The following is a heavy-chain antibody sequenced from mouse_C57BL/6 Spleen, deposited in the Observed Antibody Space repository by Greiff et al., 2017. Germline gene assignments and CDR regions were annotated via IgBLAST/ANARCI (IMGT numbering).Heavy chain of an antibody. CDR1: GYTFTSYG. Sequence: QVQLQQSGAELARPGASVKLSCKASGYTFTSYGISWVKQRTGQGLEWIGEIYPRSGNTYYNEKFKGKATLTADKSSSTAYMELRSLTSEDSAVYFCARLGLLREAWFAYWGQGTLVTVSA. J-gene: IGHJ3*01. CDR2: IYPRSGNT. D-gene: IGHD2-3*01. CDR3: ARLGLLREAWFAY. V-gene: IGHV1-81*01.